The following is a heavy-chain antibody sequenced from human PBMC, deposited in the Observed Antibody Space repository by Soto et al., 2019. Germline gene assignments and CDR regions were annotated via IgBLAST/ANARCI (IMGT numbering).Heavy chain of an antibody. Sequence: ASVKVSCKASGYTFTSYGISWVRQAPGQGLEWMGWISAYNGNTNYAQKLQGRVTMTTDTSTSTAYIELRSLRSDDTAVYYCARVVVVVVAALGGHWFDPWGQGTLVTVSS. D-gene: IGHD2-15*01. J-gene: IGHJ5*02. CDR3: ARVVVVVVAALGGHWFDP. V-gene: IGHV1-18*04. CDR1: GYTFTSYG. CDR2: ISAYNGNT.